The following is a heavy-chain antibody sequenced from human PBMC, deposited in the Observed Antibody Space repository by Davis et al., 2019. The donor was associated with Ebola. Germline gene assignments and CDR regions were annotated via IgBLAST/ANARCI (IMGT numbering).Heavy chain of an antibody. CDR1: GYSFTSYW. D-gene: IGHD1-20*01. CDR3: ARPPGYITEGSHYYYYGMDV. CDR2: IYPGDSDT. J-gene: IGHJ6*02. V-gene: IGHV5-51*01. Sequence: GESLKISCKGSGYSFTSYWIAWVRQMPGKGLEWMGIIYPGDSDTRYSPSFQGQVTISADKSISTAYLQWSSLKASDTAMYYCARPPGYITEGSHYYYYGMDVWGQGTTVTVSS.